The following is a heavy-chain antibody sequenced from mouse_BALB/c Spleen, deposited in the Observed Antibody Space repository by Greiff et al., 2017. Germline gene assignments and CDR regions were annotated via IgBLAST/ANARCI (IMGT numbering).Heavy chain of an antibody. CDR1: GFNIKDTY. CDR3: ALYGSFAY. V-gene: IGHV14-3*02. Sequence: VQLQQSGAELVKPGASVKMSCTASGFNIKDTYMHWVKQRPEQGLEWIGRIDPANGNTKYDPKFQGKATITADTSSNTAYLQLSSLTSEDTAVYYCALYGSFAYWGQGTLVTVSA. D-gene: IGHD1-1*01. J-gene: IGHJ3*01. CDR2: IDPANGNT.